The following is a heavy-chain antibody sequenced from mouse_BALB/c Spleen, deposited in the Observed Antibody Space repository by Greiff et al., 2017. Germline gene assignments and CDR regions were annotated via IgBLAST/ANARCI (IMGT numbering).Heavy chain of an antibody. V-gene: IGHV2-2*02. Sequence: QVQLQQSGPGLVQPSQSLSITCTVSGFSLTSYGVHWVRQSPGKGLEWLGVIWSGGSTDYNAAFISRLSISKDNSKSQVFFKMNSLQANDTAIYYCARKDSYDAMDYWGQGTSVTVAS. CDR3: ARKDSYDAMDY. CDR2: IWSGGST. CDR1: GFSLTSYG. J-gene: IGHJ4*01.